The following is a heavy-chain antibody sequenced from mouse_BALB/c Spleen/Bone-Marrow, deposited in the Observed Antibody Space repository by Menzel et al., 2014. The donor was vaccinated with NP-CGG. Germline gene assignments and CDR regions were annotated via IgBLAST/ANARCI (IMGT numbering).Heavy chain of an antibody. CDR3: GIDYGYSMDY. J-gene: IGHJ4*01. Sequence: EVQVVESGGGLVQPGGSRKLSCAVAGFTFSSFGMHWVRQAPEKGLEWVAFISSGSTNIYYADTVKGRFTISRDNPKNILFLQMTSLRSEDTAMYYCGIDYGYSMDYWGQGTSVTVSS. D-gene: IGHD1-1*01. CDR1: GFTFSSFG. CDR2: ISSGSTNI. V-gene: IGHV5-17*02.